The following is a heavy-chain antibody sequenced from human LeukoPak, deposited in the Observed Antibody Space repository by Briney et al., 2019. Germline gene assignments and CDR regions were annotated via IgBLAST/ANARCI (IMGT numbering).Heavy chain of an antibody. CDR2: IYYSGST. J-gene: IGHJ4*02. CDR1: GGSISSSSYY. D-gene: IGHD6-13*01. Sequence: SETLSLTCTVSGGSISSSSYYWGWIRQPPGKGLEWIGSIYYSGSTYYYPSLKSRVTISVDTSKNQFSLKLSSVTAADTAVYYCARHAVRAAAGHFDYWGQGTLVTVSS. V-gene: IGHV4-39*01. CDR3: ARHAVRAAAGHFDY.